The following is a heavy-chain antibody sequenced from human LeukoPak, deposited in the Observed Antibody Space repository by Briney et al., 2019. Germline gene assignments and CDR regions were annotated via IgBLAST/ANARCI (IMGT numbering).Heavy chain of an antibody. J-gene: IGHJ4*02. CDR2: INSSGSTI. V-gene: IGHV3-48*03. Sequence: GSLRLSCAASGFTFSSYEMNWVRQAPGKGLEWVSYINSSGSTIYYADSVKGRFTISRDNAKNSLYLQMNSLRAVDTAVYYCARDGSGWYVFDYWGQGTLVTVSS. CDR1: GFTFSSYE. CDR3: ARDGSGWYVFDY. D-gene: IGHD6-19*01.